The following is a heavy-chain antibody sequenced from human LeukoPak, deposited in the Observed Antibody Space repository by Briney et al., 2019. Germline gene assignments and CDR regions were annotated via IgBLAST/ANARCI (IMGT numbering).Heavy chain of an antibody. CDR2: IYYSGST. V-gene: IGHV4-30-4*07. CDR3: ARGVDSSSWTTDAFDI. D-gene: IGHD6-13*01. Sequence: SQTLSLTCAVSGGSISSGGYSWSWIRQPPGKGLEWIGYIYYSGSTYYNPSLKSRVTISVDTSKNQFSLKLSSVTAADTAVHYCARGVDSSSWTTDAFDIWGQGTMVTVSS. J-gene: IGHJ3*02. CDR1: GGSISSGGYS.